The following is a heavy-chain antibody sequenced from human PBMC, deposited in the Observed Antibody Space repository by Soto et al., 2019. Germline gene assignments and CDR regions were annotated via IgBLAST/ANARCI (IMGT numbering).Heavy chain of an antibody. V-gene: IGHV3-74*01. CDR2: INSDGSST. D-gene: IGHD3-22*01. CDR3: AIRASYYDSSGYFDY. J-gene: IGHJ4*02. Sequence: GGSLRLSCSASGFTFSNYAMHWVRQAPGKGLVWVSRINSDGSSTSYADSVKGRFTISRDNAKNTLYLQMNSLRAEDTAVYYCAIRASYYDSSGYFDYWGQGTLVTVSS. CDR1: GFTFSNYA.